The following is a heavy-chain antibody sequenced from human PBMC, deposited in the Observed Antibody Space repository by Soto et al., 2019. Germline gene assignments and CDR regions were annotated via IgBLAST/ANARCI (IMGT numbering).Heavy chain of an antibody. Sequence: QVQLQESGPGLVKPSDTLSLTCAVSGYSISSSNWWGWIRQPPGKGLEWIGYIYYSGTTYYNPSLKSRVTMSVDTSKNQFTLKLTSVTAVATAVYYCARREIQGPIDYWGQGTLVTVSS. V-gene: IGHV4-28*01. CDR3: ARREIQGPIDY. J-gene: IGHJ4*02. CDR1: GYSISSSNW. CDR2: IYYSGTT. D-gene: IGHD1-26*01.